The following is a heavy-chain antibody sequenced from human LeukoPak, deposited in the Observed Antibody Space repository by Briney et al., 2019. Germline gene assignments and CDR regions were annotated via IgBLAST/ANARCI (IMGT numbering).Heavy chain of an antibody. CDR1: GFTFSNAW. J-gene: IGHJ4*02. CDR3: TTSLSGYDYYDY. CDR2: IKSKTDGGTT. V-gene: IGHV3-15*01. D-gene: IGHD5-12*01. Sequence: GGSLRLSCAASGFTFSNAWMSWVRQAPGKGLEWVGRIKSKTDGGTTDYAAPVKGRFTISRDDSKNTLYLQMNSLKTEDTAVYYCTTSLSGYDYYDYWGQGTLVTASS.